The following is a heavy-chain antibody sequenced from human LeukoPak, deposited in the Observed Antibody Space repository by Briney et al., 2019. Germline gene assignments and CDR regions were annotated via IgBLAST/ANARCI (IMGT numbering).Heavy chain of an antibody. V-gene: IGHV1-24*01. CDR2: FDPEDGET. J-gene: IGHJ6*02. Sequence: ASVKVSCKVSGYTLTELSMHWVRQAPGKGLEWMGGFDPEDGETIYAQKFQGRVTMTEDTSTDIAYMEPSSLRSEDTAVYYCATGEYCSGGSCYSNYYYYYGMDVWGQGTTVTVSS. D-gene: IGHD2-15*01. CDR3: ATGEYCSGGSCYSNYYYYYGMDV. CDR1: GYTLTELS.